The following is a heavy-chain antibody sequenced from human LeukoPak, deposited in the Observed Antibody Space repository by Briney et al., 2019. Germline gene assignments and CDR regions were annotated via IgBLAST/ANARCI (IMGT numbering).Heavy chain of an antibody. J-gene: IGHJ4*02. D-gene: IGHD2-21*02. V-gene: IGHV3-23*01. CDR1: GLTFSSYA. Sequence: PGGSLRLSCAASGLTFSSYAMSWVCQAPGKGLEWVSAISGSGGSTYYADSVKGRFTISRDNSKNTLYLQMNSLRAEDTAVYYCAKSSYCGGDCNFDYWGQGTLVTVSS. CDR3: AKSSYCGGDCNFDY. CDR2: ISGSGGST.